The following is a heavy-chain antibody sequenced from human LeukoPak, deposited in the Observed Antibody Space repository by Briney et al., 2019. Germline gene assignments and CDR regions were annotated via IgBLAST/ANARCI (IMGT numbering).Heavy chain of an antibody. CDR3: ARGVGYGYADYFDY. CDR2: ISSSSSTI. D-gene: IGHD5-18*01. J-gene: IGHJ4*02. CDR1: GFTFSSYS. V-gene: IGHV3-48*01. Sequence: GGSLRLSCAASGFTFSSYSMNWVRQAPGKGLEWVSYISSSSSTIYYADSVKGRFTISRDNAKNSLYLQMNSLRAEDTAVYYCARGVGYGYADYFDYWGRGTLVTVSS.